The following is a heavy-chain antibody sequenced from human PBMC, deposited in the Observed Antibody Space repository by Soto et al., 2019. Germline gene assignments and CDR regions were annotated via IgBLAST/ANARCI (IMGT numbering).Heavy chain of an antibody. Sequence: SETLSLTCTVSGGSISSGGYYWSWIRQHPGKGLEWIGYIYYSGSTYYNPSLKSRVTISVDTSKNQFSLKLSSVTAADTAVYYWAGNQPGYYFYGMDVWGQGTTVTVSS. CDR2: IYYSGST. CDR1: GGSISSGGYY. CDR3: AGNQPGYYFYGMDV. V-gene: IGHV4-31*03. J-gene: IGHJ6*02.